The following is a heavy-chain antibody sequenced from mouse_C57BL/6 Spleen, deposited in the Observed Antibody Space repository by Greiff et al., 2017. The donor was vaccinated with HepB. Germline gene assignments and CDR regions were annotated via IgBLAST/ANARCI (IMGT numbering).Heavy chain of an antibody. CDR3: AGYGNYFDY. CDR1: GFTFSSYG. V-gene: IGHV5-6*01. CDR2: ISSGGSYT. D-gene: IGHD2-1*01. Sequence: EVMLVESGGDLVKPGGSLKLSCAASGFTFSSYGMSWVRQTPDKRLEWVATISSGGSYTYYPDNVKGRFTISRDNAKNTLYLQMSSLKSEDTAMYYCAGYGNYFDYWGQGTTLTVSS. J-gene: IGHJ2*01.